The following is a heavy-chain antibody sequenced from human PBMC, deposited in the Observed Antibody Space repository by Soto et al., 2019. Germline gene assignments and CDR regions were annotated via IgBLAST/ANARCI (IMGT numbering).Heavy chain of an antibody. CDR3: ARDLISTHGALFDF. Sequence: QVLLVQSGAEVKEPGASVKLSCKASGFTFASYVIHWVRQAPGQGLEWVAWISPGGGNTKYSQNFQNRVIVSWDTSATTAYMELSSLRSEDTALYYCARDLISTHGALFDFWGQGTLVTVSS. J-gene: IGHJ4*02. CDR2: ISPGGGNT. V-gene: IGHV1-3*01. D-gene: IGHD2-8*01. CDR1: GFTFASYV.